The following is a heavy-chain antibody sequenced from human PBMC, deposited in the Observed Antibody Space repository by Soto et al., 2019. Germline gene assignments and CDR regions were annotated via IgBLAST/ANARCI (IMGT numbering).Heavy chain of an antibody. V-gene: IGHV1-8*01. Sequence: ASVKVSCKATGYSFTRHDINWLRQAAGQGLEWMGWMNPNSGNAVYAQKFQGRVTMTRNTSITTAYIEVTSLKSEDTAVYFCARGAYNDDSLWFDPWGQGTLVTVSS. J-gene: IGHJ5*02. CDR1: GYSFTRHD. D-gene: IGHD1-1*01. CDR2: MNPNSGNA. CDR3: ARGAYNDDSLWFDP.